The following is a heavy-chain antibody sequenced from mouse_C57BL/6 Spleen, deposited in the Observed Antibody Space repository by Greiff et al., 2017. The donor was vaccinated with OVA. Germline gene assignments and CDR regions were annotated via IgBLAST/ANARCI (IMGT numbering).Heavy chain of an antibody. CDR3: APEGGYYVGFAY. CDR2: INPYNGGT. Sequence: EVKLQESGPVLVKPGASVKMSCKASGYTFTDYYMNWVKQSHGKSLEWIGVINPYNGGTSYNQKFKGKATLTVDKSSSTAYMELNSLTSEDSAVYYCAPEGGYYVGFAYWGQGTLVTVSA. CDR1: GYTFTDYY. J-gene: IGHJ3*01. D-gene: IGHD2-3*01. V-gene: IGHV1-19*01.